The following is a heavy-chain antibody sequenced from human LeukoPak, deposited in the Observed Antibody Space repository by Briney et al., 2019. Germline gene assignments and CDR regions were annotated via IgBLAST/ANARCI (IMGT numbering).Heavy chain of an antibody. CDR3: ARTIAKYNWNYASYASFDY. J-gene: IGHJ4*02. CDR2: IYHSGYA. V-gene: IGHV4-38-2*01. D-gene: IGHD1-7*01. Sequence: PSETLSLTCAVSGYSISSGYYWGWIWQPPGKGLEWIGIIYHSGYAYYNPSLKSRVTISVDTSDNQFSLTLSSVTAADTAMYYCARTIAKYNWNYASYASFDYWGQGTLVTVST. CDR1: GYSISSGYY.